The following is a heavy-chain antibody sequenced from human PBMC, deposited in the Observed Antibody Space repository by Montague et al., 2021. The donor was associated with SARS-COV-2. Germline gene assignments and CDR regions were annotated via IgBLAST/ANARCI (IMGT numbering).Heavy chain of an antibody. D-gene: IGHD1-26*01. V-gene: IGHV2-70*11. CDR2: IDWDDDK. J-gene: IGHJ6*02. CDR1: GLSFTTSAMC. CDR3: ARSGQPAGNYAPLGYYGLDV. Sequence: PALVKPTQTLTLTCTFSGLSFTTSAMCVSWIRQPPGKAPEWLARIDWDDDKHYNASLKTGLTISKDTSKNHVVLTMTNMDPVDTGTYYCARSGQPAGNYAPLGYYGLDVWGRGTTVIVSS.